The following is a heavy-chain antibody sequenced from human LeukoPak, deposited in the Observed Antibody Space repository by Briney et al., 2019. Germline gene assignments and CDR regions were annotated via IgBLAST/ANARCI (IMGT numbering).Heavy chain of an antibody. CDR2: ISVYNGNT. Sequence: ASVKVSCKASGYTFTSHGITWVRQAPGQGLEWMGWISVYNGNTNYAQKVQARGTMTTDTSTSTAYMELRSLRSDDTAVYYCASAPRGTAIPYELPAGPWGQGTLVTVSS. D-gene: IGHD1-1*01. CDR3: ASAPRGTAIPYELPAGP. V-gene: IGHV1-18*01. J-gene: IGHJ5*02. CDR1: GYTFTSHG.